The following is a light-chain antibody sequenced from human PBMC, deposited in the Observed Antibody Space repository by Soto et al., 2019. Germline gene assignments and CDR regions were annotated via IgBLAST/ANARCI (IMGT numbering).Light chain of an antibody. J-gene: IGLJ1*01. Sequence: QSALTQPPSASGSPGQSVAISCTGTASDIGGYPFVSWYQQQPGKAPKLLIYDVNKRPAGVPDCFSGSKSGNTASLTVSGLRAEDEADYYCTAHGGTNPYVFGTGTKLTVL. CDR2: DVN. CDR1: ASDIGGYPF. CDR3: TAHGGTNPYV. V-gene: IGLV2-8*01.